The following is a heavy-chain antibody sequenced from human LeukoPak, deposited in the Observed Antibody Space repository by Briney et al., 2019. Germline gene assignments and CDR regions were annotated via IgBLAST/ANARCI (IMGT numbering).Heavy chain of an antibody. V-gene: IGHV3-66*02. CDR1: GFTVSSNY. J-gene: IGHJ4*02. Sequence: GGSLRLSCAASGFTVSSNYMSWVRQAPGKGLEWVSVIYSGGSTYYADSVKGRFTISRDNSKNTLYLQMNSLRAEDTGVYYCARERGYYDSSGYESVDYWGQGTLVTVSS. CDR3: ARERGYYDSSGYESVDY. CDR2: IYSGGST. D-gene: IGHD3-22*01.